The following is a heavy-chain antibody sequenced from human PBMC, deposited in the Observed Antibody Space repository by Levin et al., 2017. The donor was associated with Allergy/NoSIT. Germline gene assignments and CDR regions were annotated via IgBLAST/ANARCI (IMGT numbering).Heavy chain of an antibody. Sequence: SETLSLTCTVSGGSISSYYWSWIRQPPGKGLEWIGYIYYSGSTNYNPSLKSRVTISVDTSKNQFSLKLSSVTAADTAVYYCARAGMEQLVRGAFDSWGQGTMVTVSS. J-gene: IGHJ3*02. CDR1: GGSISSYY. CDR3: ARAGMEQLVRGAFDS. D-gene: IGHD6-6*01. V-gene: IGHV4-59*01. CDR2: IYYSGST.